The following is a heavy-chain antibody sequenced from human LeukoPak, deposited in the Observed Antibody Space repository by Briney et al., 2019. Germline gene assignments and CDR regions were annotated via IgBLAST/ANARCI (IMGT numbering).Heavy chain of an antibody. CDR1: GFTFSSYA. D-gene: IGHD2-2*01. V-gene: IGHV3-30*04. CDR3: ARDSCSSTSCYFEYFQH. J-gene: IGHJ1*01. Sequence: PGRSLRLSCAASGFTFSSYAMHWVRQAPGKGLEWVAVISYDGSNKYYADSVKGRFTISRDNSKNTLYLQMNSLRAEDTAVYYCARDSCSSTSCYFEYFQHWGQGTLVTVSS. CDR2: ISYDGSNK.